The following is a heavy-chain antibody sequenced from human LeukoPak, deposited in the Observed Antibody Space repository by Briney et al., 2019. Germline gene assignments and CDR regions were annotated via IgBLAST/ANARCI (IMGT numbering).Heavy chain of an antibody. V-gene: IGHV4-4*02. CDR1: GGSISSSNW. CDR2: IYHSGST. CDR3: ARGGTYYYGSGSYYDTSGFDP. J-gene: IGHJ5*02. D-gene: IGHD3-10*01. Sequence: SETLSLTCAVSGGSISSSNWWSWVRQPPGKGLEWIGEIYHSGSTNYNPSLKSRVTISVDKSKNQFSLKLSSVTAADTAVYYCARGGTYYYGSGSYYDTSGFDPWGQGTLVTVSS.